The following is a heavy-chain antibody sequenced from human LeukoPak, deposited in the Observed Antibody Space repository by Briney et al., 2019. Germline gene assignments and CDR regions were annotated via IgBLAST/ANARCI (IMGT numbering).Heavy chain of an antibody. CDR3: ASHGYYYGSGSYYKLQKGLDY. J-gene: IGHJ4*02. V-gene: IGHV1-69*05. CDR1: GGTFSSYA. Sequence: ASVKVSCKASGGTFSSYAISWVRQAPGQGLEWMGGIIPIFGTANYAQKFQGRVTITTDESTSTAYMELSSLRSEDTAVYYCASHGYYYGSGSYYKLQKGLDYWGQGTLVTVSS. D-gene: IGHD3-10*01. CDR2: IIPIFGTA.